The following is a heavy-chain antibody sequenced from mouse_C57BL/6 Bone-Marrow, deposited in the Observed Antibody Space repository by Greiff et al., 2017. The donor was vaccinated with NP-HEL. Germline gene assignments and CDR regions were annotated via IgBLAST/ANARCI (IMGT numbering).Heavy chain of an antibody. CDR1: GYSITSGYY. Sequence: VQLQQSGPGLVKPSQSLSLTCSVTGYSITSGYYWNWIRQFPGNKLEWMGYISYDGSNNYNPSLKNRISITRDTSKNQFFLKLNSVTTEDTATYYCARGRGFITTVVATGYYAMDYWGQGTSVTVSS. CDR3: ARGRGFITTVVATGYYAMDY. CDR2: ISYDGSN. D-gene: IGHD1-1*01. J-gene: IGHJ4*01. V-gene: IGHV3-6*01.